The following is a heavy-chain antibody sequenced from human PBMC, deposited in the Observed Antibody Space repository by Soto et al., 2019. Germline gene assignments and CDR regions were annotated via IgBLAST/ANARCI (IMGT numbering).Heavy chain of an antibody. J-gene: IGHJ3*02. CDR2: INPNSGGT. CDR3: AREIAAADLDAFDI. CDR1: GYTFTGYY. Sequence: ASVKVSCKASGYTFTGYYMHWVRQAPGQGLEWMGWINPNSGGTNYAQKFQGWVTMTRDTSISTAYMELSRLRPDDTAVYYCAREIAAADLDAFDIWGQGTMVTVSS. D-gene: IGHD6-13*01. V-gene: IGHV1-2*04.